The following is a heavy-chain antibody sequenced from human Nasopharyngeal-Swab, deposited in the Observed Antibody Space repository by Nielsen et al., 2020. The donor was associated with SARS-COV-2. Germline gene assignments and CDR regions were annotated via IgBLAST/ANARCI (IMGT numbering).Heavy chain of an antibody. CDR3: ARDCSGGSCRYGMDV. CDR2: ISYDGSNK. CDR1: GFTFSSYG. D-gene: IGHD2-15*01. V-gene: IGHV3-30*03. J-gene: IGHJ6*02. Sequence: GESLKISCAASGFTFSSYGMHWVRQAPGKGLECVAVISYDGSNKYHADSVRGRFTISRDDSENTLYLQMNSLRPEDTAVYYCARDCSGGSCRYGMDVWGQGTTVTVSS.